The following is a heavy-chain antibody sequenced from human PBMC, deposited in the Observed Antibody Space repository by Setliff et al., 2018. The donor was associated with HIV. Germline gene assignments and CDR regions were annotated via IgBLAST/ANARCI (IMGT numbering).Heavy chain of an antibody. Sequence: SETLSLTCTVSGVSVNSGGYYWNWIRQHPGKGLEWIGHIYYSGSTYYNPSLESRVTISVDTSKNHFSLKLSSVTAADTAVYYCASGFVLRPFFRGGMDVWGQGTTVTVSS. V-gene: IGHV4-31*03. CDR3: ASGFVLRPFFRGGMDV. CDR1: GVSVNSGGYY. CDR2: IYYSGST. J-gene: IGHJ6*02. D-gene: IGHD2-8*01.